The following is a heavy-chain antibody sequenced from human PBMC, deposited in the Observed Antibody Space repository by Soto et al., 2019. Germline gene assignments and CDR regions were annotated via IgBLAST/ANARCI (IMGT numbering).Heavy chain of an antibody. V-gene: IGHV4-59*01. CDR2: IYYSGST. CDR1: GGSISSYY. CDR3: ARGRPQKGGYCSSTSCYSYYYYYMDV. Sequence: PSETLSLTYTVSGGSISSYYWSWIRQPPGKGLEWIGYIYYSGSTNYNPSLKSRVTISVDTSKNQFSLKLSSVTAADTAVYYCARGRPQKGGYCSSTSCYSYYYYYMDVWGKGTTVTVSS. D-gene: IGHD2-2*01. J-gene: IGHJ6*03.